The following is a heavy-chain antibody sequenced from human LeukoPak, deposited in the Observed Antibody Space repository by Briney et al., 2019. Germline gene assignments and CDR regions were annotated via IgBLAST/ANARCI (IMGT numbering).Heavy chain of an antibody. CDR2: INHSGST. V-gene: IGHV4-34*01. CDR3: ARGPLGDIVVVPAASWFDP. J-gene: IGHJ5*02. Sequence: KPSETLSFTCAFYGGSFSGYYWSWIRQPPGKGLEWIGEINHSGSTNYDPSLKSRVTISVDTSKNQFSLKLSSVTAADTAVYYCARGPLGDIVVVPAASWFDPWGQGTLVTVSA. CDR1: GGSFSGYY. D-gene: IGHD2-2*01.